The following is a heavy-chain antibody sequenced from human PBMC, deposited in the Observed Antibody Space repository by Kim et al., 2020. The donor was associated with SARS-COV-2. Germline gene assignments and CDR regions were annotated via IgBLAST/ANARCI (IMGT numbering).Heavy chain of an antibody. CDR1: GGSFSDYY. CDR3: ARGRGLSGTTDWFDP. J-gene: IGHJ5*02. CDR2: INHSGST. V-gene: IGHV4-34*01. Sequence: SETLSLTCDVYGGSFSDYYWSWIRQPPGKGLEWIGEINHSGSTNYNPSLKSLVIISVDTSKNHRSLRLSSVTAGDTAVYYCARGRGLSGTTDWFDPWGQGTLVTVSS. D-gene: IGHD1-7*01.